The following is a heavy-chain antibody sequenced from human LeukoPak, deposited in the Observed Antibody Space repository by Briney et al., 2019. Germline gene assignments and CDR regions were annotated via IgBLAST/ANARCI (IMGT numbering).Heavy chain of an antibody. CDR1: GFTFSTYS. D-gene: IGHD2-15*01. Sequence: GGSLRLSCAASGFTFSTYSMNWVRQAPGKGLEWDSSIISSNSYIYYADSVKGRFTISRDNAKNSLYLQMNSLRAEDTAVYYCARDPQYRSGGSYYSFDYWGQRTLVTVSS. V-gene: IGHV3-21*01. CDR3: ARDPQYRSGGSYYSFDY. J-gene: IGHJ4*02. CDR2: IISSNSYI.